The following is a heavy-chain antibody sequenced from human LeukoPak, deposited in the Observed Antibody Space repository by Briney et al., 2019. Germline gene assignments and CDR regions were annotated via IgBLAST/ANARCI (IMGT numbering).Heavy chain of an antibody. CDR3: ARRQHYYDSGSGRVSYYYYMDV. V-gene: IGHV4-34*01. CDR1: GGSFSDYY. CDR2: INHSGSS. J-gene: IGHJ6*03. Sequence: SEPLSLTRAVYGGSFSDYYWSWIRQPPGKGLEWIGEINHSGSSNNNPSLKSRITISVDTSKNQFSLKLSSVTAADTAVYYCARRQHYYDSGSGRVSYYYYMDVWGKGTTVTISS. D-gene: IGHD3-10*01.